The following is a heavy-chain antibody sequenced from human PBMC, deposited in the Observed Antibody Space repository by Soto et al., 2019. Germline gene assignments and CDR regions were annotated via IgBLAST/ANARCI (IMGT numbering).Heavy chain of an antibody. CDR1: VGSISSYY. J-gene: IGHJ5*02. V-gene: IGHV4-59*01. CDR2: IYYSGST. Sequence: LSRTCTVSVGSISSYYWSWIRQPPGKGLEWIGYIYYSGSTNYNPSLKSRVTISVDTSKNQFSLKLSSVTAADTAVYYCARLNYYDSRGYPTPSVDPWGQGTLVTVSS. D-gene: IGHD3-22*01. CDR3: ARLNYYDSRGYPTPSVDP.